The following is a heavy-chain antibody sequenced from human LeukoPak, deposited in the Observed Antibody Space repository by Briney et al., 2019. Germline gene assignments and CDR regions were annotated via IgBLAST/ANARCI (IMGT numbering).Heavy chain of an antibody. J-gene: IGHJ4*02. V-gene: IGHV3-33*01. CDR3: ARAPYSGSYFDY. CDR1: GFTFRSYG. D-gene: IGHD1-26*01. Sequence: GGSLRLSCAASGFTFRSYGMHWVRQAPGKGLEWVAIIWYDGSNKYYADSVKGRFTISRDNAKNSLYLQMNSLRAEDTAVYYCARAPYSGSYFDYWGQGTLVTVSS. CDR2: IWYDGSNK.